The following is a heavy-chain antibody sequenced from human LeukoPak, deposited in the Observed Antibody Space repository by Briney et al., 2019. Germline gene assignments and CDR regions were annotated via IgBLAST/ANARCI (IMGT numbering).Heavy chain of an antibody. CDR2: INPNSGGT. J-gene: IGHJ4*02. D-gene: IGHD3-22*01. Sequence: ASVKVSCKASGYTFTSYDINWVRQATGQGLEWMGWINPNSGGTNYAQKFQGRVTMTRDTSISTAYMELSRLRSDDTAVYYCARVSGGHYYDSSGKGTIDYWGQGTLVTVSS. CDR3: ARVSGGHYYDSSGKGTIDY. CDR1: GYTFTSYD. V-gene: IGHV1-2*02.